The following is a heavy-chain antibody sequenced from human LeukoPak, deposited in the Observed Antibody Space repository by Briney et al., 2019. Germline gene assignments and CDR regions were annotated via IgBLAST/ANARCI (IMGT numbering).Heavy chain of an antibody. Sequence: ASVKVSCKASGYTFTTYDINWVRQATGQGLEWLGWMSPTSGNTAYAQTFQGRVTMTWDTPISTAYMELSSLRAEDTAVYYCSRGNTVSGDYWGQGTLVTVSS. CDR1: GYTFTTYD. D-gene: IGHD6-19*01. CDR2: MSPTSGNT. J-gene: IGHJ4*02. CDR3: SRGNTVSGDY. V-gene: IGHV1-8*01.